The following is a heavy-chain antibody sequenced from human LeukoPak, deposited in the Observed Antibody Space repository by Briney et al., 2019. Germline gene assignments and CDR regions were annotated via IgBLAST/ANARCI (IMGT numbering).Heavy chain of an antibody. Sequence: GGSLRLSCAASGFTFSSYWMSWVRQAPGKGLEWVANIRQDGSEKYYVDSVKGRFTISRDNAKNSLYLQMNSLRAEDTAVYYCARDRSQLLFRLDYWGQGTLVTVSS. CDR1: GFTFSSYW. D-gene: IGHD2-2*01. CDR3: ARDRSQLLFRLDY. CDR2: IRQDGSEK. V-gene: IGHV3-7*01. J-gene: IGHJ4*02.